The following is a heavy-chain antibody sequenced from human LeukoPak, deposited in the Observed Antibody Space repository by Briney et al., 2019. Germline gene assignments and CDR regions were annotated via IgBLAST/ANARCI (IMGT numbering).Heavy chain of an antibody. V-gene: IGHV4-34*01. CDR2: IHPSGST. D-gene: IGHD5-18*01. Sequence: PSETLSLTCAVYGGSFSDYYWGWIRQPPGKGLEWNGEIHPSGSTNYSPSLKSRVTISLDASKNQFSLKLSSVAAADTAVYFCARVGYSYVINDWSRTGLRAYPTKYYYHMDVWDKGTTVTVSS. J-gene: IGHJ6*03. CDR3: ARVGYSYVINDWSRTGLRAYPTKYYYHMDV. CDR1: GGSFSDYY.